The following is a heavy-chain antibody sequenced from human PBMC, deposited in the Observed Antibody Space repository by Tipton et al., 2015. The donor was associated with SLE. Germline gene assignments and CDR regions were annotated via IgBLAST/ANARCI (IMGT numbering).Heavy chain of an antibody. CDR2: INHSGST. Sequence: TLSLTCAVYGGSFSGYYWSWIRQPPGKGLGWIGEINHSGSTNYNPSLKSRVTISVDTSKNQFSLKLSSVTAADTAVYYCARQSSNFDWLLDWGQGTLVTVSS. J-gene: IGHJ4*02. V-gene: IGHV4-34*01. CDR1: GGSFSGYY. CDR3: ARQSSNFDWLLD. D-gene: IGHD3-9*01.